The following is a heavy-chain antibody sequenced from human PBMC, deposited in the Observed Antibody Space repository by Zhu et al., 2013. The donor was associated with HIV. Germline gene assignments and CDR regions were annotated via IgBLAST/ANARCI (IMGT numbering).Heavy chain of an antibody. D-gene: IGHD2-21*01. CDR3: ATWTSYYGSGGHSFDY. CDR2: INPKSGGT. V-gene: IGHV1-2*02. CDR1: GYSFTAYY. J-gene: IGHJ4*02. Sequence: QVQLMQSGADLKKPGDSVTISCQTSGYSFTAYYVNWVRQAPGQRPEWMGWINPKSGGTDIARKFDDRLTMTRDTSINTAYMEFTRLKPDDTAVYYCATWTSYYGSGGHSFDYWGQGTLVTVSS.